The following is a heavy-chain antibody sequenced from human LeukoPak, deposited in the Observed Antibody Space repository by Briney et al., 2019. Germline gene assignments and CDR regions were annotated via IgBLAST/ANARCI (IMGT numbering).Heavy chain of an antibody. J-gene: IGHJ6*02. Sequence: GASVKVPCKASGGTFSSYAISWVRQAPGQGLEWMGGIIPIIGTANYAQKFQGRVTITADESTSTAYMELSSLRSEDTAVYYCARASIDSRLRYYYGMDVWGQGTTVTVSS. D-gene: IGHD3-22*01. CDR1: GGTFSSYA. V-gene: IGHV1-69*13. CDR3: ARASIDSRLRYYYGMDV. CDR2: IIPIIGTA.